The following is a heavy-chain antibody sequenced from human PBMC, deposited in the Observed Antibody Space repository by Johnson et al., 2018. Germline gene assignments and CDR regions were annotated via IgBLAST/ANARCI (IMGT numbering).Heavy chain of an antibody. D-gene: IGHD6-13*01. CDR3: ARLIVSSWYGQWFDP. CDR2: INHSGST. Sequence: QVQLQQWGAGLLKPSEPLSLTCAVYGGSFSGYYWSWIRQPPGKGLEWIGEINHSGSTNYNPSLKSRVTISVDTSKNQFSLKLSSVTAADTAVYYCARLIVSSWYGQWFDPWGQGTLVTDSS. V-gene: IGHV4-34*01. J-gene: IGHJ5*02. CDR1: GGSFSGYY.